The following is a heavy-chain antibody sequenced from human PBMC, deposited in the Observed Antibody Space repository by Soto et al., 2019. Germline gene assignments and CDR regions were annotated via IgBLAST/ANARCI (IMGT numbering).Heavy chain of an antibody. CDR3: ARGPITGTTPGASRRYNWFDP. V-gene: IGHV1-3*01. CDR2: INAGNGNT. J-gene: IGHJ5*02. D-gene: IGHD1-20*01. CDR1: GYTFTSYA. Sequence: ASVKVSCKASGYTFTSYAMHWVRQAPGQRLEWMGWINAGNGNTKYSQKFQGRVTITRDTSASTAYMELSSLRSEDTAVYYCARGPITGTTPGASRRYNWFDPWGQGTLVTVPQ.